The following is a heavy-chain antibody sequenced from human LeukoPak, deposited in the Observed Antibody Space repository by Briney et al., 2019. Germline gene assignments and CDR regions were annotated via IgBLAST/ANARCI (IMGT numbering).Heavy chain of an antibody. CDR2: ISSSGSTI. D-gene: IGHD6-13*01. CDR3: ARGIAAARWFDP. Sequence: LSPTCAVYGGSFSGYYWSWIRQFPGKGLEWVSYISSSGSTIYYADSVKGRFTISRDNAKNSLYLQMNSLRAEDTAVYYCARGIAAARWFDPWGQGTLVTVSS. J-gene: IGHJ5*02. CDR1: GGSFSGYY. V-gene: IGHV3-11*01.